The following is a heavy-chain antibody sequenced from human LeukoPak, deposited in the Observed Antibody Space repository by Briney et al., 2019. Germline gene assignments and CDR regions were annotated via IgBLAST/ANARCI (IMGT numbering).Heavy chain of an antibody. D-gene: IGHD6-19*01. Sequence: GGSLRLSCAASGLTFSSHWMHWVRQAPGKGLEWVAVISYDGSNKYYADSVKGRFTISRDNSKNTLYLQMNSLRAEDTAVYYCAKVGHHIAVAGIDYWGQGTLVTVSS. CDR1: GLTFSSHW. CDR3: AKVGHHIAVAGIDY. CDR2: ISYDGSNK. V-gene: IGHV3-30*18. J-gene: IGHJ4*02.